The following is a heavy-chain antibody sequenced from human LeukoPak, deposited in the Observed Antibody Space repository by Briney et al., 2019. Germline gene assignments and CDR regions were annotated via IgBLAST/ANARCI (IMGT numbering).Heavy chain of an antibody. J-gene: IGHJ4*02. CDR2: INPNSGGT. D-gene: IGHD6-13*01. Sequence: ASVKVSCKASGGTFSSYAISWVRQAPGQGLEWMGWINPNSGGTNYAQKFQGRVTMTRDTSISTAYMELSRLRSDDTAVYYCARESRTKIAAGLSYWGQGTLVTVSS. CDR1: GGTFSSYA. CDR3: ARESRTKIAAGLSY. V-gene: IGHV1-2*02.